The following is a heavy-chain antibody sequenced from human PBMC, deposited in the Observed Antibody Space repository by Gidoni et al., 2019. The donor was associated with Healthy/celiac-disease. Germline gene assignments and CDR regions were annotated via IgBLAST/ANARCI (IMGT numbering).Heavy chain of an antibody. D-gene: IGHD3-10*01. V-gene: IGHV3-30*03. CDR2: ISYDGSNK. CDR3: ATGVTTVVGGYYYYGMDV. J-gene: IGHJ6*02. CDR1: GFTFISYG. Sequence: QVQLVESGGGVVQPGWSLRLSCAAYGFTFISYGRHWVRQAPGKGLEWVAVISYDGSNKYYEDSVKGRFTISRDNSKNTLYLQMNSLRAEDTAVYYCATGVTTVVGGYYYYGMDVWGQGTTVTVSS.